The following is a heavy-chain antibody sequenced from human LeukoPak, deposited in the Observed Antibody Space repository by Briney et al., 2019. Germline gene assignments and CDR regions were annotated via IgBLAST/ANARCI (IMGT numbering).Heavy chain of an antibody. D-gene: IGHD3-3*01. CDR1: GGSISSGDYY. CDR3: ARDRGFWSGYPYFDY. Sequence: SETLSLTCTVSGGSISSGDYYWSWIRQLPGKGLEWIGYIYYSGSTYYNPSLKSRVTISVDTSKNQFSLKLSSVTAADTAVYYCARDRGFWSGYPYFDYWGQGTLVTVSS. J-gene: IGHJ4*02. V-gene: IGHV4-30-4*01. CDR2: IYYSGST.